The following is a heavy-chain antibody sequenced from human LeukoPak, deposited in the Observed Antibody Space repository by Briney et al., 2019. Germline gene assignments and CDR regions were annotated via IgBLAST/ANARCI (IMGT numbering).Heavy chain of an antibody. CDR1: GGSFSGYY. CDR3: ARNYYGSSGHHDY. CDR2: INHSGST. Sequence: SETLSLTCAVYGGSFSGYYWSWIRQPPGKGLEWIGEINHSGSTNYNPSLKSRVTISVDTSKNQFSLKLSPVTAADTAVYYCARNYYGSSGHHDYWGQGTLVTVSS. J-gene: IGHJ4*02. D-gene: IGHD3-22*01. V-gene: IGHV4-34*01.